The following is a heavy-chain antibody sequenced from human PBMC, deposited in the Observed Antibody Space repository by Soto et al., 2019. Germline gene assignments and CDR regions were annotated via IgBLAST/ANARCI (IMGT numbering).Heavy chain of an antibody. J-gene: IGHJ6*02. D-gene: IGHD2-2*01. CDR2: ISYSGTT. Sequence: SETLSLTCTVSGGSISSGNYYWSWIRQPPGKGLEWIGFISYSGTTHYSASLRSRVSISVDTSKNQFSLKLSSVTAADTAVYYCARRFLGYCISTSCYAGRDYYYGMDVWGQGTTVTVSS. CDR3: ARRFLGYCISTSCYAGRDYYYGMDV. CDR1: GGSISSGNYY. V-gene: IGHV4-30-4*01.